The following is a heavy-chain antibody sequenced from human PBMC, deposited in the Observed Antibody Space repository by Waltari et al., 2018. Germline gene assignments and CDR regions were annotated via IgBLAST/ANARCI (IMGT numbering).Heavy chain of an antibody. CDR2: ISGSGGST. Sequence: EVQLVESGGGLVQPGGSLRLSCAASGFTFSTYPLLWVRPAPGKGLEWVSAISGSGGSTYYADSVKGRFTISRDNSKNTLYLQMNSLRAEDTAVYYCAKDLAPYYGGNFYFDYWGQGTLVTVSS. J-gene: IGHJ4*02. V-gene: IGHV3-23*04. D-gene: IGHD4-17*01. CDR3: AKDLAPYYGGNFYFDY. CDR1: GFTFSTYP.